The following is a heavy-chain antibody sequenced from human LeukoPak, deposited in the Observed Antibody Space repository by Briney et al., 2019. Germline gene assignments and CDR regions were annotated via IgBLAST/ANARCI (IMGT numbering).Heavy chain of an antibody. J-gene: IGHJ6*02. CDR2: ISAYNGNT. Sequence: ASVKVSCKASGYTFTSYGISWVRQAPGQGLEWMGWISAYNGNTNYAQKLQGRVTMTTDTSTSTAYMELRSLRSDDTAVYYCARDRPRDIVVVPAAKRRYYYSMDVWGQGTTVTVSS. CDR1: GYTFTSYG. CDR3: ARDRPRDIVVVPAAKRRYYYSMDV. D-gene: IGHD2-2*01. V-gene: IGHV1-18*01.